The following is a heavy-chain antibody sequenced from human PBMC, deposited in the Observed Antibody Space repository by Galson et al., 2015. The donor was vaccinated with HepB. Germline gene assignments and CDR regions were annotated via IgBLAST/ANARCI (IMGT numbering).Heavy chain of an antibody. Sequence: VSCKASGYTFTSYGISWVRQAPGQGLEWMGWISAYNGNTNYAQKLQGRVTMTTDTSTSTAYMELRSLRPDDTAVYYCARDPFGSSWYLDPLVRTEHPYYYYYGMDVWGQGTTVTVSS. CDR3: ARDPFGSSWYLDPLVRTEHPYYYYYGMDV. CDR1: GYTFTSYG. J-gene: IGHJ6*02. D-gene: IGHD6-13*01. CDR2: ISAYNGNT. V-gene: IGHV1-18*04.